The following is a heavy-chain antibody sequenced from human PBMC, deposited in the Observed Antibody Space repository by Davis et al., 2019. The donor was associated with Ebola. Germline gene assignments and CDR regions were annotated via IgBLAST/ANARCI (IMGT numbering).Heavy chain of an antibody. CDR1: GFTFSNAW. Sequence: GESLKISCAASGFTFSNAWMSWVRQAPGKGLEWVGRIKSKPDGGTTDYAAPVKGRFTISRDDSKNSLYLQMNSLKTEDTAVYYCARVGRTAVTTGYYYYGMDVWGQGTTVTVSS. V-gene: IGHV3-15*01. J-gene: IGHJ6*02. CDR3: ARVGRTAVTTGYYYYGMDV. D-gene: IGHD4-17*01. CDR2: IKSKPDGGTT.